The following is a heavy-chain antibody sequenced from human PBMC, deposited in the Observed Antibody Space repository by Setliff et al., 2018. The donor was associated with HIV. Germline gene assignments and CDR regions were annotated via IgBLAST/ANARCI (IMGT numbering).Heavy chain of an antibody. J-gene: IGHJ6*02. Sequence: ASVKVSCKASGDTFTKYGISWVRQAPGQGLEWVGWISTYNGNTNYAQKLQGRVTMTTDTSTSTAYMELRSLRSDDTAVYFCATVNTVGYNYYGMDVWGQGTTVTVSS. CDR1: GDTFTKYG. CDR3: ATVNTVGYNYYGMDV. D-gene: IGHD5-18*01. V-gene: IGHV1-18*01. CDR2: ISTYNGNT.